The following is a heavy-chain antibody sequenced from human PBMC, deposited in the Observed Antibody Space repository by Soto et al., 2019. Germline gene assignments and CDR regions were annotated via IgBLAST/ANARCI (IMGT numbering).Heavy chain of an antibody. CDR2: ISGRGDST. Sequence: EVQLLESGGGLVQPGGSLRLSCAASGFTFSTYAMRWVRQAPGKGLEWVSAISGRGDSTYYADSVKGRFTISRDNSKNTLDLQMTSLRAEDTAVYYCARRGSGSYDDYWGQGPLVTVSS. CDR3: ARRGSGSYDDY. D-gene: IGHD1-26*01. V-gene: IGHV3-23*01. J-gene: IGHJ4*02. CDR1: GFTFSTYA.